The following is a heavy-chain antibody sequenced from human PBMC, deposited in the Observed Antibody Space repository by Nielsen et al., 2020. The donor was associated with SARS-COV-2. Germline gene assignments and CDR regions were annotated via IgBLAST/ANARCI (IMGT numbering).Heavy chain of an antibody. CDR2: ISWNSGSI. CDR3: ARVSSNSLYYYYYMDV. D-gene: IGHD4-11*01. V-gene: IGHV3-9*01. CDR1: GFTFDDYA. Sequence: GGSLRLSCAASGFTFDDYAMHWVRQAPGKGLEWVSGISWNSGSIGYADSVKGRFTISRDNAKNSLYLQMNSLRAEDTALYHCARVSSNSLYYYYYMDVWGKGTTVTVSS. J-gene: IGHJ6*03.